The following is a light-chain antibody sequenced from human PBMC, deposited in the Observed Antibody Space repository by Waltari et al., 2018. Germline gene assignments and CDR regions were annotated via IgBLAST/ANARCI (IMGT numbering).Light chain of an antibody. CDR1: QSVSSTP. J-gene: IGKJ1*01. V-gene: IGKV3-20*01. Sequence: EIVLTQSPGTLSLSPGERATLSCRASQSVSSTPLAWYQQKPGQAPRLLIYHTSSRATGIPDRFSGSGSVTDFTLTFSRLEPEDFAVYYCQQYGTSPRTFGQGTKVEIK. CDR2: HTS. CDR3: QQYGTSPRT.